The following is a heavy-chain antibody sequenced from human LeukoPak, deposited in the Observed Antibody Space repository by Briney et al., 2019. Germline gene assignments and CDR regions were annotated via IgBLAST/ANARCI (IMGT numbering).Heavy chain of an antibody. CDR3: AGNPPRQTYSSDSSGYYRGYYFDX. J-gene: IGHJ4*02. Sequence: GVSLRLSCATSGFSFSSYSMSWVRQAPGKGLEGVSAMSSRDYGRYYAAASGGRFTISRDTSRNTLYLQMNSPRAEATAVSYCAGNPPRQTYSSDSSGYYRGYYFDXWGQGTLVTVSX. D-gene: IGHD3-22*01. CDR1: GFSFSSYS. V-gene: IGHV3-23*01. CDR2: MSSRDYGR.